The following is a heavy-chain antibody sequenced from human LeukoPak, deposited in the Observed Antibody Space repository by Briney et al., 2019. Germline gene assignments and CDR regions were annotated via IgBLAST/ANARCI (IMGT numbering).Heavy chain of an antibody. CDR2: IKQDGSEK. V-gene: IGHV3-7*03. D-gene: IGHD3-16*01. CDR1: GFTFSSYW. CDR3: ARVRDPTLGYYGMDV. J-gene: IGHJ6*02. Sequence: PGGSLRLSCAASGFTFSSYWVSWVRQAPGKGLEWVANIKQDGSEKYYVDSVKGRFTISRDNAKNSLYLQMNSLRAEDTAVYYCARVRDPTLGYYGMDVWGQGTTVTVSS.